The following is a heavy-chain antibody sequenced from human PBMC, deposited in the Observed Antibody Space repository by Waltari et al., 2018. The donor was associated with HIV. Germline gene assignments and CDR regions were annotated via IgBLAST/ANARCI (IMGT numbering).Heavy chain of an antibody. J-gene: IGHJ4*02. CDR2: INHSGST. CDR3: ARGPYDYVWGSYRLDY. CDR1: GGSFSGYY. V-gene: IGHV4-34*01. Sequence: QVQLQQWGAGLLKPSETLSLTCAVYGGSFSGYYWSWIRQHPGKGLEWIGEINHSGSTNYNPSLKSRVTISVDTSKNQFSLKLSSVTAADTAVYYCARGPYDYVWGSYRLDYWGQGTLVTVSS. D-gene: IGHD3-16*02.